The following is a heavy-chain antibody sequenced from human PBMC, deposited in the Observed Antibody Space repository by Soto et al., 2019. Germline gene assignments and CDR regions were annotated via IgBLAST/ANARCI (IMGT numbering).Heavy chain of an antibody. CDR2: ISSNGENA. CDR3: VDPYFFDY. J-gene: IGHJ4*02. CDR1: RFTSGYHA. Sequence: PGGSLRLSCAASRFTSGYHAMNWVRQAPGKGLEWVSTISSNGENAHYADSVKGRFTISRDNAKNTLYLQMNSLRAEDTALYYCVDPYFFDYWGQGTLVTVSS. V-gene: IGHV3-23*01. D-gene: IGHD2-2*03.